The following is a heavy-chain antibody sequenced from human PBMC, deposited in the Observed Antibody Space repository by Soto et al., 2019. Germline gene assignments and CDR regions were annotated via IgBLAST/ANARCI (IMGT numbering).Heavy chain of an antibody. Sequence: GGSLRLSCAASGFTFSSYGMHWVRQAPGKGLEWVAVIWYDGSNKYYADSVKGRFTISRDNSKNTLYLQMNSLRAEDTAVYYCAREGQQLVRDAFDIWGQGTMVTVSS. CDR1: GFTFSSYG. V-gene: IGHV3-33*01. D-gene: IGHD6-13*01. J-gene: IGHJ3*02. CDR3: AREGQQLVRDAFDI. CDR2: IWYDGSNK.